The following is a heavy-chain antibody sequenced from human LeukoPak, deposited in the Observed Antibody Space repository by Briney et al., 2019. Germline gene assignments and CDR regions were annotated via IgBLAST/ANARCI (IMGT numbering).Heavy chain of an antibody. Sequence: PGGSLRLSCAASGFTFSSYSMNWVRQAPGKGLEWVSTISSISHYIYYADSVKGRFAISRDNARNSLFLQMNSLRAEDTAVYYCVRDGGVSGYDLLDYWGQGTLVTVSS. V-gene: IGHV3-21*06. D-gene: IGHD5-12*01. CDR2: ISSISHYI. CDR3: VRDGGVSGYDLLDY. J-gene: IGHJ4*02. CDR1: GFTFSSYS.